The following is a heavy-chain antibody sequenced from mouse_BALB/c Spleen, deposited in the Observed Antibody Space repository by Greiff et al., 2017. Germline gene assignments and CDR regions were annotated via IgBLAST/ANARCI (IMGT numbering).Heavy chain of an antibody. CDR3: ARRDSSGYLDY. D-gene: IGHD3-2*01. CDR1: GFTFSSYT. J-gene: IGHJ2*01. CDR2: ISNGGGST. V-gene: IGHV5-12-2*01. Sequence: EVQLVESGGGLVQPGGSLKLSCAASGFTFSSYTMSWVRQTPEKRLEWVAYISNGGGSTYYPDTVKGRFTISRDNAKNTLYLQMSSLKSEDTAMYYCARRDSSGYLDYWGQGTTLTVSS.